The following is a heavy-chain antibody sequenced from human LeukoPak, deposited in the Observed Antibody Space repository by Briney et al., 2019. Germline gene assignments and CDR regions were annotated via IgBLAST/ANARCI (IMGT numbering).Heavy chain of an antibody. J-gene: IGHJ6*03. D-gene: IGHD3-3*01. V-gene: IGHV1-69*06. CDR1: GYTFTSYA. Sequence: GASVKVSCKASGYTFTSYAISWVRQAPGQGLEWMGGIIPIFGTANYAQKFQGRVTITADKSTSTAYMELSSLRSEDTAVYYCARASLGLTIFGVGAPYYYYYMDVWGKGTTVTVSS. CDR2: IIPIFGTA. CDR3: ARASLGLTIFGVGAPYYYYYMDV.